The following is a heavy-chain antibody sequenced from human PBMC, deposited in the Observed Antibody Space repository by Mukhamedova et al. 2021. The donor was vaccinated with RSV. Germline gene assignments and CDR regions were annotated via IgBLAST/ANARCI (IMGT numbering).Heavy chain of an antibody. CDR2: NDWDDDK. J-gene: IGHJ4*02. CDR3: ARIRNSSGYYLVFDY. D-gene: IGHD3-22*01. Sequence: GKALEWLALNDWDDDKYYSTSLKTRLTISKDTSKNQVVLTMTNMDPVDTATYHCARIRNSSGYYLVFDYWGQGTLVTVSS. V-gene: IGHV2-70*01.